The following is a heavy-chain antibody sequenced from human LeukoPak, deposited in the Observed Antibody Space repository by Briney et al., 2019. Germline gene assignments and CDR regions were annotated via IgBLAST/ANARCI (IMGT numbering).Heavy chain of an antibody. V-gene: IGHV3-9*01. D-gene: IGHD6-13*01. CDR3: AKDYGYSSSWYDY. CDR1: GFTFDDYG. Sequence: GGSLRLSCEASGFTFDDYGMHWVRQAPGKGLEWVSTISWNSASVGYVDSVKGRFTISRDNAKKTLYLQMNSLRPEDTALYYCAKDYGYSSSWYDYRGQGTLVTVSS. CDR2: ISWNSASV. J-gene: IGHJ4*02.